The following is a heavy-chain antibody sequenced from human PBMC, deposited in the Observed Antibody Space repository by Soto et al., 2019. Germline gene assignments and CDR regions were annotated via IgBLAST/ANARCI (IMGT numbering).Heavy chain of an antibody. CDR1: GGSISSSSYY. D-gene: IGHD2-2*01. CDR3: ATVVDSYDYFDY. CDR2: IYYSGST. J-gene: IGHJ4*02. V-gene: IGHV4-39*01. Sequence: QLQLQESGPGLVKPSETLSLTCTVSGGSISSSSYYWGWIRQPPGKGLEWIGSIYYSGSTYYNPSLKSRVTISVDTSKNQFFLKLSSVTAADTAVYYCATVVDSYDYFDYWGQGTLVTVSS.